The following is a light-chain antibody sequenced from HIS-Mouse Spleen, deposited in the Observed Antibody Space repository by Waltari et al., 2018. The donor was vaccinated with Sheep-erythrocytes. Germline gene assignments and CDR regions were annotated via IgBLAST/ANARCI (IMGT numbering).Light chain of an antibody. V-gene: IGLV1-40*01. J-gene: IGLJ2*01. CDR1: SSNIGAGYD. CDR2: GNS. Sequence: QSVLTQPPSVSGAPGQRVNISCTGSSSNIGAGYDVHWYQQLPGTAPKLLIYGNSNRPSGVPDRFSGSKSGTSASLAITGLQAEDEADYYCQSYDSSLSAVVFGGGTK. CDR3: QSYDSSLSAVV.